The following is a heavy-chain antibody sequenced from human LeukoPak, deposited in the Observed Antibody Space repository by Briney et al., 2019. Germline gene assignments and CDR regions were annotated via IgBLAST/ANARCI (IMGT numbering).Heavy chain of an antibody. J-gene: IGHJ2*01. CDR3: AKDFGGSGLLWYFDL. D-gene: IGHD3-10*01. CDR1: GFTFSSYG. Sequence: GGSLRLSCAASGFTFSSYGMHWVRQAPGRGLEWVAFIPYNERNKYYADSVKGRFTISRDNSKNMVHLQMSSVRAEDTAVYYCAKDFGGSGLLWYFDLWGRGTLVIVSS. V-gene: IGHV3-30*02. CDR2: IPYNERNK.